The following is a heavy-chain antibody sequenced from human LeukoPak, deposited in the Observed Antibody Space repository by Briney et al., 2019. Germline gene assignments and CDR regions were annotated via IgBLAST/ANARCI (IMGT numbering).Heavy chain of an antibody. CDR3: ARGGNLLRYYYGMDV. J-gene: IGHJ6*04. CDR2: INSDGSST. CDR1: GFTFSSYW. V-gene: IGHV3-74*01. Sequence: PGGSLRLSCAASGFTFSSYWMHWVRQAPGEGLVWVSRINSDGSSTTYADSVKGRFTISRDNAKNTLYLQMNSLRAEDTAVYYCARGGNLLRYYYGMDVWGKGTTVTVSS. D-gene: IGHD4-23*01.